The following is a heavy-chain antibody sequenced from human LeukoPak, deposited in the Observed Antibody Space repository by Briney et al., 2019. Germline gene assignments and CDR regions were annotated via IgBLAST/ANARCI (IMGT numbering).Heavy chain of an antibody. J-gene: IGHJ6*03. Sequence: GGTLRLSCAASGFTFSSYWMSWVRQAPRKGLEWVANIKQDGSEKYYVDSVKGRFTISRDNAKNSLYLQMNSLRAEDTALYYCARDLSGSPYYYYYMDVWGSGTTVTDSS. D-gene: IGHD6-25*01. CDR3: ARDLSGSPYYYYYMDV. CDR1: GFTFSSYW. V-gene: IGHV3-7*01. CDR2: IKQDGSEK.